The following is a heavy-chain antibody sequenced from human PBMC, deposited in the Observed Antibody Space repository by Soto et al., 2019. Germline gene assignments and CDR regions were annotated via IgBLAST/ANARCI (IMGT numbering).Heavy chain of an antibody. J-gene: IGHJ4*02. CDR3: ARETYYDFWSGLDY. V-gene: IGHV4-4*07. D-gene: IGHD3-3*01. CDR2: IYTSGST. CDR1: GGSISSYY. Sequence: SETLSLTCTVSGGSISSYYWSWIRQPAGKGLEWIGRIYTSGSTNYNPSLKSRVTMSVDTSKDQFSLKLSSVTAADTAVYYCARETYYDFWSGLDYWGQGTLVTVSS.